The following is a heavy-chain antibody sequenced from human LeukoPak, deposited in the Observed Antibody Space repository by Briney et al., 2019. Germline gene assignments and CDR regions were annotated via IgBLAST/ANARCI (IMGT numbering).Heavy chain of an antibody. Sequence: GGSLRLSCAASGFTFSSSGMHWVRQAPGKGLEWVAFIRYDGSNKYYEDSVKGRFTISRDNSKNTLYLQMNSLRAEDTAVYYCAKSVAGINWFDPWGQGTLVTVSS. CDR3: AKSVAGINWFDP. D-gene: IGHD6-19*01. CDR2: IRYDGSNK. V-gene: IGHV3-30*02. J-gene: IGHJ5*02. CDR1: GFTFSSSG.